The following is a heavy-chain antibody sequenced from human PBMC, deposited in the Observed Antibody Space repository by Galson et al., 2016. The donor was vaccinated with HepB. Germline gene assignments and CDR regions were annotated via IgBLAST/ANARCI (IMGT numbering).Heavy chain of an antibody. CDR3: AKDIGDMAIAGPDAFDF. CDR2: ISWNSDRI. Sequence: SLRLSCAASGFTFGGFAMQWVRQAPGKGLEWVAGISWNSDRIGYADSEKGRFTISRDNAKNSLFLQMNSLRPEDTAFYYCAKDIGDMAIAGPDAFDFWGRGTMVTVSS. V-gene: IGHV3-9*01. J-gene: IGHJ3*01. D-gene: IGHD6-19*01. CDR1: GFTFGGFA.